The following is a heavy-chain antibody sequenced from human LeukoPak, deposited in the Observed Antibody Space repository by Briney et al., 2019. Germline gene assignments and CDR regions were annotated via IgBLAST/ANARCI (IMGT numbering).Heavy chain of an antibody. CDR3: ARETGYCSSTSCLNWFDP. V-gene: IGHV4-59*01. CDR1: GGSISSYY. J-gene: IGHJ5*02. D-gene: IGHD2-2*01. CDR2: IYYSGST. Sequence: SETLSLTCTVSGGSISSYYWSWIRQPPGKGLEWIGYIYYSGSTNYNPSHKSRVTISVDTSKNQFSLKLSSVTAADTAVYYCARETGYCSSTSCLNWFDPWGQGTLVTVSS.